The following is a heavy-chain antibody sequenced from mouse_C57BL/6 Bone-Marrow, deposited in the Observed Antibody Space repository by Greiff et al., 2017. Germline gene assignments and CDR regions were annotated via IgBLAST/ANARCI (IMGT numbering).Heavy chain of an antibody. V-gene: IGHV5-12*01. Sequence: DVLLVESGGGLVQPGGSLKLSCAASGFTFSDYYMYWVRQTPEKRLEWVAYISNGGGSTYYPGTVKGRFTISRDNARNTLYLRMSRLNSEDTAMYYCARHGDYDYAMDYWGQGTSVTVSS. J-gene: IGHJ4*01. D-gene: IGHD2-4*01. CDR1: GFTFSDYY. CDR2: ISNGGGST. CDR3: ARHGDYDYAMDY.